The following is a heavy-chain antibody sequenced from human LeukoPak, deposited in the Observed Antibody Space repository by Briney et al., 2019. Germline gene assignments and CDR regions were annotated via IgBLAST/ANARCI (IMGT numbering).Heavy chain of an antibody. V-gene: IGHV4-38-2*01. J-gene: IGHJ6*03. Sequence: SETLSLTCDVSGYFISSGFFWGWIRQPPGKGLECIGSIYHRGTTYYNPSLKSRVAISVDTSKNQFSLRLSSVTAADTAVYYCARGYYGSGSHCCHMDVWGKGTTITVS. CDR2: IYHRGTT. CDR1: GYFISSGFF. D-gene: IGHD3-10*01. CDR3: ARGYYGSGSHCCHMDV.